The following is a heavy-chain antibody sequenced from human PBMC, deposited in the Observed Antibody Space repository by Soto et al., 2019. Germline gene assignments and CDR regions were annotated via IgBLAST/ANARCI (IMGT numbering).Heavy chain of an antibody. V-gene: IGHV1-18*01. CDR2: ISAYNGNT. J-gene: IGHJ5*02. D-gene: IGHD2-15*01. Sequence: GASVKVSCKASGYTFTSYGISWVRQAPGQGLEWMGWISAYNGNTNYAQKLQGRVTMTTDTSTSTAYMELRSLRSDDTAVYYCARVAPKYCSGGSCYFTPYWFDPWGQGTLVTVSS. CDR3: ARVAPKYCSGGSCYFTPYWFDP. CDR1: GYTFTSYG.